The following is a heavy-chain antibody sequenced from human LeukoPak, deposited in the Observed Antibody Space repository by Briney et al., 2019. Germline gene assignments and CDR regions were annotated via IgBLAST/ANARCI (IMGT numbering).Heavy chain of an antibody. Sequence: SETLSLTCAVYGGSFSGHYWSWIRQPPGKGLEWIGEINHSGSTNYNPSLKSRVTISVDTSKNQFSLKLSSVTAADTAVYYCARGGGITMIVVVTAPFDYRGQGTLVTVSS. CDR1: GGSFSGHY. CDR3: ARGGGITMIVVVTAPFDY. J-gene: IGHJ4*02. D-gene: IGHD3-22*01. V-gene: IGHV4-34*01. CDR2: INHSGST.